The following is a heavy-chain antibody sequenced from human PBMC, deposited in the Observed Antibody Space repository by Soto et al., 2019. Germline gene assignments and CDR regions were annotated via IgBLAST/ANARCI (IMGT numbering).Heavy chain of an antibody. CDR3: ARVRGVTAEPLGWFDP. Sequence: QVQLQESGPGLVKPSGTLSLTCAVSSGSISSSNWWSWVRQPPGKGLEWIGEIYHSGSTNYNPSLKSRFTISVDKSKNQFSLKLSSVTAADTAVYYCARVRGVTAEPLGWFDPWGQGTLVTVSS. V-gene: IGHV4-4*02. J-gene: IGHJ5*02. CDR1: SGSISSSNW. D-gene: IGHD3-10*01. CDR2: IYHSGST.